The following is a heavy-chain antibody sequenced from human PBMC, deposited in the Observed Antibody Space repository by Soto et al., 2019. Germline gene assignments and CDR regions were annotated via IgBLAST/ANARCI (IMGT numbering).Heavy chain of an antibody. J-gene: IGHJ3*02. Sequence: QVQLVESGGGVVQPGRSLRLSCAASGFTFSSNGMHWVRQAPGKGLEWVAVISYDGSNKYYADSVKGRFTISRDNSKNTLYLQMNSLRAEDTAVYYCAKLPGVGSGWSGAFDIWGQGTMVTVSS. D-gene: IGHD6-19*01. CDR2: ISYDGSNK. V-gene: IGHV3-30*18. CDR3: AKLPGVGSGWSGAFDI. CDR1: GFTFSSNG.